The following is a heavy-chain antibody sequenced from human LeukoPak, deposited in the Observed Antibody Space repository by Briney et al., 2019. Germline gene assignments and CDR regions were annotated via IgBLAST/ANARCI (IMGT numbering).Heavy chain of an antibody. V-gene: IGHV4-4*02. CDR3: ARAGSSSWSGFDY. J-gene: IGHJ4*02. D-gene: IGHD6-13*01. CDR1: GGSISSSNW. Sequence: PSETLSLTCAVSGGSISSSNWRSWVRQPPGKGLEWIGEIYHSGSTNYNPSLKSRVTISVDKSKNQFSLKLSSVTAADTAVYYCARAGSSSWSGFDYWGQGTLVTVSS. CDR2: IYHSGST.